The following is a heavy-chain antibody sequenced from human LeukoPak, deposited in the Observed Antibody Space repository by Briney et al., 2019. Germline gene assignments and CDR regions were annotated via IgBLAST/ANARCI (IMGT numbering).Heavy chain of an antibody. CDR3: VRQFAS. CDR1: GFTFSDHI. V-gene: IGHV3-48*01. CDR2: VSGSGSTV. J-gene: IGHJ4*02. Sequence: PSGGFLGLSCAASGFTFSDHIMNWVRQLPGKRLEWVAYVSGSGSTVYYADSVKGRFTISRDNGKSSLYLQMNSLRVEDTALYYCVRQFASWGQGTLVTVSS.